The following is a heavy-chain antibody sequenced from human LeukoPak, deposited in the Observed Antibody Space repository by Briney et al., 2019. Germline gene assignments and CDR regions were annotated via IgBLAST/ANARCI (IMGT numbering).Heavy chain of an antibody. CDR3: ARGLPKYYYDRSRGSERLDY. CDR1: GGSISSYY. Sequence: SETLSLTCTVSGGSISSYYWSWIRQPPQKGLEWIGYIYYSGSTNYNPSLKSRVTISVDTSKNQFSLKLSSVTAADTAVYYCARGLPKYYYDRSRGSERLDYWGQGTLVTVSS. J-gene: IGHJ4*02. CDR2: IYYSGST. V-gene: IGHV4-59*01. D-gene: IGHD3-22*01.